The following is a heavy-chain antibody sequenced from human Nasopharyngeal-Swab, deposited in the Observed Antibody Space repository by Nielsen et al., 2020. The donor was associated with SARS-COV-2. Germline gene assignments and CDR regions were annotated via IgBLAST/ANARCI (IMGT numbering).Heavy chain of an antibody. J-gene: IGHJ4*02. D-gene: IGHD3-22*01. CDR3: ASSINYDSSGYYDY. CDR1: GFTFDDYA. V-gene: IGHV3-9*01. Sequence: SLKISCAASGFTFDDYAMHWVRQAPGKVLEWVSGISWNSGSIGYEDSVKGRFTIPRDNAKNSLYLQMNSLRAEDTALYYCASSINYDSSGYYDYWGQGTLVTVSS. CDR2: ISWNSGSI.